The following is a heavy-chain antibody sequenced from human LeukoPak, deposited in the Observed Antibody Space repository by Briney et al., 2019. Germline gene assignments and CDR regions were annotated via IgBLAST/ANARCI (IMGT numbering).Heavy chain of an antibody. Sequence: PSETLSLTCTVSGGSISSYYWSWIRQPPGKGLEWIGYIYYSGSTNYNPSLKSRVTISVDTSKNQFSLKLSSVTAADTAVYYCARALEYSSSSSGNAFDIWGQGTMVTVSS. V-gene: IGHV4-59*01. D-gene: IGHD6-6*01. CDR3: ARALEYSSSSSGNAFDI. CDR2: IYYSGST. CDR1: GGSISSYY. J-gene: IGHJ3*02.